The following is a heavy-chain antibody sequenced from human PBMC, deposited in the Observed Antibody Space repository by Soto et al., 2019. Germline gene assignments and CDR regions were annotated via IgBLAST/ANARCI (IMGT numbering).Heavy chain of an antibody. D-gene: IGHD3-10*01. CDR2: TSSSGGST. CDR3: AKDGGYGSGSYYSDD. V-gene: IGHV3-23*01. J-gene: IGHJ4*02. CDR1: GFTFSSYA. Sequence: EVQLLESGGGLVQPGGSLRLSCAASGFTFSSYAMSWVRQAPGKGLEWVSTTSSSGGSTYYADSVKGRFTISRDNSKYTFYLQMNSLRAEDMAVYYCAKDGGYGSGSYYSDDWGQGTLVTVSS.